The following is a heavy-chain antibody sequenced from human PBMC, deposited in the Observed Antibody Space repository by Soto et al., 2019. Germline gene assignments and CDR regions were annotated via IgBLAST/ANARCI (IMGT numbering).Heavy chain of an antibody. V-gene: IGHV1-8*01. J-gene: IGHJ6*03. CDR2: MNPNSGNT. Sequence: QVQLVQSGAEVKKPGASVKVSCKASGYTFTSYDINWVRQATGQGLEWMGWMNPNSGNTGYARNFQSRVTMTRNTSMSTDYMELSSLRSEDTAVYYCARGPYYYYYMDVWGKGTTVTVSS. CDR3: ARGPYYYYYMDV. CDR1: GYTFTSYD.